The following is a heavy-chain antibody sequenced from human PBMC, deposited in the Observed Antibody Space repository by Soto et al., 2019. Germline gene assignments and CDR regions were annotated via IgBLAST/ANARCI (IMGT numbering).Heavy chain of an antibody. CDR2: IVPIFGTA. D-gene: IGHD3-22*01. CDR1: GGTFNNYA. CDR3: ARDYYDSTGHAKFYYYGLDV. Sequence: SVKVSFKASGGTFNNYAISWVRQAPGQGLEWMGGIVPIFGTASYAQKFQGRVTITADKSTSTAYMDLSSLRSEDTAVYYCARDYYDSTGHAKFYYYGLDVWGQGTTVTVSS. V-gene: IGHV1-69*06. J-gene: IGHJ6*02.